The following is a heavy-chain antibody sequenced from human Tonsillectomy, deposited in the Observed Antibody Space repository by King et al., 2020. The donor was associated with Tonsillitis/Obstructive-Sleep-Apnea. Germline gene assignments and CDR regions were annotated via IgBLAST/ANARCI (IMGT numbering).Heavy chain of an antibody. Sequence: VQLVESGGGLVQPGGSLRLSCAASGVTVSSNYMTWVRQAPGKGLEWVSVIYSGGSTYYADSVKGRFTISRDNSKNTLYLQMNSLRAEDTAVYYCARGFSYDPIDYWGQGTLVTVSS. CDR1: GVTVSSNY. V-gene: IGHV3-66*01. CDR3: ARGFSYDPIDY. D-gene: IGHD5-18*01. CDR2: IYSGGST. J-gene: IGHJ4*02.